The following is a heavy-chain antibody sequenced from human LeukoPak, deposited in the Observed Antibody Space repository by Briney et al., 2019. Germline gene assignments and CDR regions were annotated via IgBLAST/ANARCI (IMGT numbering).Heavy chain of an antibody. Sequence: PGGSLRLSCAASGFTVSSNYMSWVRQAPGKGLEWVSVIYSGGSTYYADSVKGRFTISRDNSKNTLYLQMNSLRAEDTAVYYCARDSGRSWYNAFDIWGQGTMVTVSS. CDR1: GFTVSSNY. CDR2: IYSGGST. V-gene: IGHV3-53*01. J-gene: IGHJ3*02. CDR3: ARDSGRSWYNAFDI. D-gene: IGHD6-13*01.